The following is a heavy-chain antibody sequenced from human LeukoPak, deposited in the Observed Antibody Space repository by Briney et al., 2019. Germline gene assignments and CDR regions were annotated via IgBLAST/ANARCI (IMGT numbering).Heavy chain of an antibody. Sequence: ASVKVSCKASGYTFTSYDINWVRQATGQGLEWMGWMNPNSGNTGYAQKFQGRVTMTRNTSISTAYMELSSLRSEDTAVYYCARAPTRYYDFWSGYYKRRNYHYMDVWGKGTTVTVSS. CDR1: GYTFTSYD. CDR3: ARAPTRYYDFWSGYYKRRNYHYMDV. CDR2: MNPNSGNT. V-gene: IGHV1-8*02. D-gene: IGHD3-3*01. J-gene: IGHJ6*03.